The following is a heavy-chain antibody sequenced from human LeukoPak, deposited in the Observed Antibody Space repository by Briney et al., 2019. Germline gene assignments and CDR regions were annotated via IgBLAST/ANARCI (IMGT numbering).Heavy chain of an antibody. J-gene: IGHJ4*02. V-gene: IGHV3-23*01. Sequence: GGSLRLSCAASGFTFSDYYMSWIRQAPGKGLEWVSAISGSGGSTYYADSVKGRFTISRDNSKNTLYLQMNSLRAEDTAVYYCAKALEYCSSTSCYIGYWGQGTLVTVSS. CDR1: GFTFSDYY. CDR3: AKALEYCSSTSCYIGY. D-gene: IGHD2-2*02. CDR2: ISGSGGST.